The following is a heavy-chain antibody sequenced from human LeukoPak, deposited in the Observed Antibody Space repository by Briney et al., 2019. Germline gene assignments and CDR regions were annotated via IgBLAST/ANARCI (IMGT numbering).Heavy chain of an antibody. Sequence: GGSLRLSCAASGFSISSYWMHWVRQVPGKGLVWVSRISPDGSTTGYADSVKGRFTASRDNARNTLYLQINSLRTEDSAVYYCTRDRTTITLFELWGQGTLVTVSS. D-gene: IGHD4-11*01. J-gene: IGHJ4*02. V-gene: IGHV3-74*01. CDR3: TRDRTTITLFEL. CDR2: ISPDGSTT. CDR1: GFSISSYW.